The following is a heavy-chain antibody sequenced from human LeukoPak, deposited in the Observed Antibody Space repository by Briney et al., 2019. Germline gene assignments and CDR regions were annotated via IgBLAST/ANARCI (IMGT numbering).Heavy chain of an antibody. CDR2: IIPIFGTA. CDR1: GGTFSSYA. J-gene: IGHJ4*02. CDR3: ASSPYTAMVRYYFDY. Sequence: SVKVSCKASGGTFSSYAISWVRQAPGQGLEWMGGIIPIFGTANYAQKFQGRATITTDESTSTAYMELSSLRSEDTAVYYCASSPYTAMVRYYFDYWGQGTLVTVSS. V-gene: IGHV1-69*05. D-gene: IGHD5-18*01.